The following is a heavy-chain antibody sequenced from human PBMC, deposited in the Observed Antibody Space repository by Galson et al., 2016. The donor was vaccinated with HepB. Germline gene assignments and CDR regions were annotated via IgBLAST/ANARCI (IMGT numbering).Heavy chain of an antibody. CDR3: AEGGQQLANYYYYGIDV. D-gene: IGHD6-13*01. CDR2: IYSDNTI. Sequence: SLRLSCAASGFTVINNYMSWVRQAPGKGLQWVSFIYSDNTISYADSVKGRFTISRDLSKNTLYLQMNSLRAEDTAVYYCAEGGQQLANYYYYGIDVWGQGTTVTVSS. CDR1: GFTVINNY. V-gene: IGHV3-53*01. J-gene: IGHJ6*02.